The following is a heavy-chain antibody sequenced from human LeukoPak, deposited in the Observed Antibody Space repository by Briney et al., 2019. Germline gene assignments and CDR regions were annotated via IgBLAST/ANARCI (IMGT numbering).Heavy chain of an antibody. CDR1: GYTLTRYY. J-gene: IGHJ5*02. V-gene: IGHV1-2*02. CDR3: ARDPIVVVPAASNWFDP. CDR2: INPNRGGT. Sequence: SVTVSCQASGYTLTRYYMLWVRQAPAPGLEGMGWINPNRGGTNYAQKFQGRVTMTRDTSISTAYMELSRLRSDDTAVYYCARDPIVVVPAASNWFDPWGQGTLVTVSS. D-gene: IGHD2-2*01.